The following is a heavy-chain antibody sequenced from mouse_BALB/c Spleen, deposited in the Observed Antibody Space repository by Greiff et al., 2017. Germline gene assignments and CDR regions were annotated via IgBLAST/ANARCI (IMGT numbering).Heavy chain of an antibody. D-gene: IGHD2-3*01. CDR3: ATGDDGYYFDY. J-gene: IGHJ2*01. CDR2: ISSGGSYT. CDR1: GFTFSSYA. V-gene: IGHV5-9-4*01. Sequence: EVNVVESGGGLVKPGGSLKLSCAASGFTFSSYAMSWVRQSPEKRLEWVAEISSGGSYTYYPDTVTGRFTISRDNAKNTLYLEMSSLRSEDTAMYYCATGDDGYYFDYWGQGTTLTVSS.